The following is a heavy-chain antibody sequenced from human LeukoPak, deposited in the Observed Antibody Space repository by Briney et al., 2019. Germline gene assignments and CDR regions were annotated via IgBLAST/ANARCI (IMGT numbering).Heavy chain of an antibody. V-gene: IGHV3-30*02. CDR1: GFPFRSFG. Sequence: PGGSLRPSCAASGFPFRSFGMHWVRQAPGKGLEWVSFIRYDGTNKYYGDSVRGRFTISRDNSNNTLFLQMNSLRVEDTAIYYCAKDPFCGNDCHRTAGWGQGTLVSVSS. CDR2: IRYDGTNK. D-gene: IGHD2-21*01. CDR3: AKDPFCGNDCHRTAG. J-gene: IGHJ4*02.